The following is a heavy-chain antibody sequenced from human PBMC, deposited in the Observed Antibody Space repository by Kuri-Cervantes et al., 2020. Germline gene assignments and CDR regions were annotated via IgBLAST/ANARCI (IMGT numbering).Heavy chain of an antibody. Sequence: GESLKISCAASGFTVSSNYMSWVRQAPGKGLEWVSVIYSGGSTYYADSVKGRFTFSRDNSKNTLYLQMNSLRAEDTAVYYCARGDYGDYWGQGTLVTVSS. J-gene: IGHJ4*02. CDR1: GFTVSSNY. V-gene: IGHV3-66*02. CDR2: IYSGGST. CDR3: ARGDYGDY.